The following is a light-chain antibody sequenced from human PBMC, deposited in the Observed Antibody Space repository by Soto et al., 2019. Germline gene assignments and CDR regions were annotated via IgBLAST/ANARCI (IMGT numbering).Light chain of an antibody. CDR2: RND. J-gene: IGLJ1*01. CDR1: RSDIGSNY. Sequence: QSVLTQPPSASGTPGQRVTISCSGSRSDIGSNYVYWYQHLPGMAPKLLIYRNDQRPSGVPDRISGSKSGNTASLTVSGLQAEDEADYYCSSYAGSSNVFGTGTKVTVL. CDR3: SSYAGSSNV. V-gene: IGLV1-47*01.